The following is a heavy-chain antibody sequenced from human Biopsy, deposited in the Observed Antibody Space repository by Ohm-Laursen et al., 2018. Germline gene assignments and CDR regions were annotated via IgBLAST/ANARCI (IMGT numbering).Heavy chain of an antibody. D-gene: IGHD6-19*01. CDR1: GFILSDYA. V-gene: IGHV3-30*18. CDR3: TKGRRGWYSER. J-gene: IGHJ4*02. CDR2: ITHDGSKT. Sequence: SLRLSCPPSGFILSDYAMHWVRQAPAKGLAWVAIITHDGSKTYYADSVEGRYTISSNQFKRTVYLQLNSLKTEDTAIYYCTKGRRGWYSERWGQGTLVTVSS.